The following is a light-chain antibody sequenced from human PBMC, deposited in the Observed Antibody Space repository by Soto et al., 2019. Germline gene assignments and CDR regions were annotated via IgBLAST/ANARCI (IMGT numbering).Light chain of an antibody. CDR3: QQSYSTPFT. CDR1: QSISNY. CDR2: AAS. J-gene: IGKJ3*01. V-gene: IGKV1-39*01. Sequence: DIQMTQSPSSLSASVGDRVTITCRASQSISNYLNWYQHKPGKAPNLLIYAASSLQSGVPSRFSGSGSGTDFTLTINRLQPEDYATYYCQQSYSTPFTFGPGTKLEIK.